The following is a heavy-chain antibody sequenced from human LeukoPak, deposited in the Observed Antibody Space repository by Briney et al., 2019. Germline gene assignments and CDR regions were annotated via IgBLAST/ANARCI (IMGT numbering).Heavy chain of an antibody. V-gene: IGHV3-30*04. J-gene: IGHJ6*03. D-gene: IGHD6-19*01. Sequence: GGSLRLSCAASGFTFSSYAMHWVRQAPGKGLEWVAVISYDGSNKYYADSVKGRFTISRDNSKNTLYLQMNSLRAGDTAVYYCARESGYSSGFYYYYYYYMDVWGKGTTVTVSS. CDR1: GFTFSSYA. CDR3: ARESGYSSGFYYYYYYYMDV. CDR2: ISYDGSNK.